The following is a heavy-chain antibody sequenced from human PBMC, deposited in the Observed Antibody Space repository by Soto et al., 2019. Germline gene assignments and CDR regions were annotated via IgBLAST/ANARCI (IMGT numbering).Heavy chain of an antibody. CDR2: INPNSGGT. Sequence: ASVTVSCKASGYTFTGYYMHWVRQAPGQGLEWMGWINPNSGGTNYAQKFQGRVTMTRDTSISTAYMELSRLRSDDTAVYYCARDMKLLDYYYSGMDVWGQGTTVTAAS. V-gene: IGHV1-2*02. D-gene: IGHD1-26*01. CDR1: GYTFTGYY. CDR3: ARDMKLLDYYYSGMDV. J-gene: IGHJ6*02.